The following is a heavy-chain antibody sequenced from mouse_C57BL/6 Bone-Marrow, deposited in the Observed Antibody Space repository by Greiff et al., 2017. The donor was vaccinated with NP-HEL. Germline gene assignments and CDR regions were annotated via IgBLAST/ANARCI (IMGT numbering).Heavy chain of an antibody. CDR3: ARRADYDYDGFDY. CDR1: GYTFTSYG. Sequence: QVQLKESGAELARPGASVKLSCKASGYTFTSYGISWVKQRTGQGLEWIGEIYPRSGNTYYNEKFKGKATLTADKSSSTAYMELRSLTSEDSAVYFCARRADYDYDGFDYWGKGPTLPVSS. J-gene: IGHJ2*01. D-gene: IGHD2-4*01. V-gene: IGHV1-81*01. CDR2: IYPRSGNT.